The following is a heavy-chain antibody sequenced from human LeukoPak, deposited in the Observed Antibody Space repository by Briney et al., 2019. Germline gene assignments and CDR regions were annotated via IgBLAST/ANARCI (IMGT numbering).Heavy chain of an antibody. Sequence: GSLRLTCAASGFTFSSYGMHWVRQAPGKGLEWVAVISYDGSNKYYADSVKGRFTISRDNSKNTLYLQMNSLRAEDTAVYYCARNAPDDFWSGYYTLYYYYGMDVWGQGTTVTVSS. CDR2: ISYDGSNK. D-gene: IGHD3-3*01. J-gene: IGHJ6*02. CDR3: ARNAPDDFWSGYYTLYYYYGMDV. CDR1: GFTFSSYG. V-gene: IGHV3-30*03.